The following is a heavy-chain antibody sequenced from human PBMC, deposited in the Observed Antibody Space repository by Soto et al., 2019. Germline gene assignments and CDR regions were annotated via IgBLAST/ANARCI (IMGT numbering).Heavy chain of an antibody. CDR3: ARDQKNRYDQSDPNHYYYGMDV. D-gene: IGHD3-16*01. J-gene: IGHJ6*02. CDR2: INPSDGTT. V-gene: IGHV1-46*01. Sequence: ASVKVSCKASGYTLTSYYIHWVRQAPGHGLEWMGVINPSDGTTTYAQKFQGRVMMTRDTSTTTVFMELGSLRSEDTAVYYCARDQKNRYDQSDPNHYYYGMDVWGQGTTVTVYS. CDR1: GYTLTSYY.